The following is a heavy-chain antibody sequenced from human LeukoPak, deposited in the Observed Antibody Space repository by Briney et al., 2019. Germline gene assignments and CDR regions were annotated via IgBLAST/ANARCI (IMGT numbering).Heavy chain of an antibody. V-gene: IGHV3-33*01. D-gene: IGHD4-11*01. Sequence: GGSLRLSCAASGFTFSSYGMHWVRQAPGKGLEWVALIWYDGSNKYYADSVKGRFTISRDNSKNTLYLQMNSLRAEDTAIYYCLRHRGTYSWGQGTLVTVAS. J-gene: IGHJ4*02. CDR1: GFTFSSYG. CDR2: IWYDGSNK. CDR3: LRHRGTYS.